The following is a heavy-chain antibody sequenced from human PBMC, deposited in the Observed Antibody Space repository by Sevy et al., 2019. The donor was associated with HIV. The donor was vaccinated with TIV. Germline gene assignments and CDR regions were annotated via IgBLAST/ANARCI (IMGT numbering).Heavy chain of an antibody. CDR3: ARARGLSLYYYYGMDV. CDR1: GGSISSGGYY. V-gene: IGHV4-31*03. Sequence: SETLSLTCTVSGGSISSGGYYWSWIRQHPEKGLEWIGYIYYSGSTYYNPSLKSRVTISVDTSKNQFSLKLSSVTAADTAVYYCARARGLSLYYYYGMDVWGQGTTVTVSS. J-gene: IGHJ6*02. CDR2: IYYSGST.